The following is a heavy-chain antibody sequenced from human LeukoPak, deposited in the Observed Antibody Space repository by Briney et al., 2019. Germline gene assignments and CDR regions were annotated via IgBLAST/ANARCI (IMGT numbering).Heavy chain of an antibody. CDR3: AKAVGYYYYYGMDV. D-gene: IGHD1-26*01. CDR1: GFTFSDYA. J-gene: IGHJ6*02. V-gene: IGHV3-23*01. CDR2: ISGSGGST. Sequence: PGGSLRLSCAVSGFTFSDYAMSWVRQAPGKGLEWVSAISGSGGSTYYADSVKGRFTISRDNSKNTLYLQMNSLRAEDTAVYYCAKAVGYYYYYGMDVWGQGTTVTVSS.